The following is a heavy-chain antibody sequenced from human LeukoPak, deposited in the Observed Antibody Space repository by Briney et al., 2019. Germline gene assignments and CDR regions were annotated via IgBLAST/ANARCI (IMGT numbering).Heavy chain of an antibody. D-gene: IGHD2-15*01. J-gene: IGHJ4*02. Sequence: GGSLRLSCAASGFTFSNYAMHWVRQAPGKGLEWVAVISYDGSNKYYADSVKGRFTISRDNSKNTLYLQMNSLRAEDTAVYYCARHGYGEIVVVVAATLPHFDYWGQGTLVTVSS. CDR1: GFTFSNYA. CDR3: ARHGYGEIVVVVAATLPHFDY. V-gene: IGHV3-30-3*01. CDR2: ISYDGSNK.